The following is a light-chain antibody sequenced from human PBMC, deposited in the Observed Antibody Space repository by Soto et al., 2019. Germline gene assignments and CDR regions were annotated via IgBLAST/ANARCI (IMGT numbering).Light chain of an antibody. CDR3: YV. J-gene: IGLJ1*01. CDR1: SSDVWSYDC. V-gene: IGLV2-18*01. Sequence: QSVLIQPPSVSGAPGQSVTISCTGTSSDVWSYDCVSWYRQHPGTVPKPMIYNVNTQPSGVPGRFSGSKSGDTASMTISGLRADDEADFPSYVFETGTKVTVL. CDR2: NVN.